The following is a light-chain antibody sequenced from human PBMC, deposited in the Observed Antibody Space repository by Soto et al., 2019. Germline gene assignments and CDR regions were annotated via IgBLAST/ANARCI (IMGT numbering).Light chain of an antibody. CDR3: SSFTTSRTYV. CDR2: EVS. Sequence: QSALTQPASVSGSPGQSIIISCTGTSSDVGAYNFVSWYQQYPGKAPKFIIYEVSNRPSGGSNRFTGSKSGNTASLTISGLQAEDEADYYCSSFTTSRTYVFGSGTKVTVL. CDR1: SSDVGAYNF. V-gene: IGLV2-14*01. J-gene: IGLJ1*01.